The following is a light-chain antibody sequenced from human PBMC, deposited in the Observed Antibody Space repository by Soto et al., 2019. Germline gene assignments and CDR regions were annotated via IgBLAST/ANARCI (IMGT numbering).Light chain of an antibody. J-gene: IGKJ1*01. CDR3: QQYGSSLTWT. CDR1: QSVSSN. CDR2: GAS. Sequence: EIVMTQSPATLSVSPGESATLSCRASQSVSSNLAWYQQNPGQAPRLLIYGASTRATGIPARFSGSGSGTEFTLTISSLQSEDFAVYYCQQYGSSLTWTFGQGTKVDIK. V-gene: IGKV3-15*01.